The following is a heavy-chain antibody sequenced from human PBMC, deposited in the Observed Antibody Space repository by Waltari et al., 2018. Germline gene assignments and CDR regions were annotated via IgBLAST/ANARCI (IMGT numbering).Heavy chain of an antibody. D-gene: IGHD2-21*01. V-gene: IGHV3-15*07. J-gene: IGHJ4*02. CDR3: ARLIH. CDR1: GGSFSGYY. Sequence: VQLQQWGAGLLKPSETLSLTCAVYGGSFSGYYWSWIRQPPGKGLEGVGSIKSKTDGGTTDYAAPVKGRFTISRDDSKNTLYLQMNSLRAEYTAVYYCARLIHWGQGTLVTVSS. CDR2: IKSKTDGGTT.